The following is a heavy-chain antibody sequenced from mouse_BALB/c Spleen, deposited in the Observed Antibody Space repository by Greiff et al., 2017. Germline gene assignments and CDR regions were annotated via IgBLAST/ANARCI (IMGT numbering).Heavy chain of an antibody. V-gene: IGHV2-2*02. CDR2: IWSGGST. J-gene: IGHJ3*01. CDR3: ATHYYGSSYLFAY. D-gene: IGHD1-1*01. Sequence: QVQLQQSGPGLVQPSQSLSITCTVSGFSLTSYGVHWVRQSPGKGLEWLGVIWSGGSTDYNAAFISRLSISKDNSKSQVFFKMNSLQANDTAIYYCATHYYGSSYLFAYWGQGTLVTVSA. CDR1: GFSLTSYG.